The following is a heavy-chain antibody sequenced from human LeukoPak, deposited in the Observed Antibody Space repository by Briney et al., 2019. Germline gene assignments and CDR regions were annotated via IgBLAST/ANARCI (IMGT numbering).Heavy chain of an antibody. Sequence: ASVKVSCKASGHTFTSYGISWVRQAPGQGLEWMGWISAYNGNTHYAQKLQGRVTMTTDTPTSTPHMELRSLRSDDTAVYYCARSYGLLWFGEFDYWGQGTLVTVSS. D-gene: IGHD3-10*01. V-gene: IGHV1-18*04. CDR2: ISAYNGNT. J-gene: IGHJ4*02. CDR1: GHTFTSYG. CDR3: ARSYGLLWFGEFDY.